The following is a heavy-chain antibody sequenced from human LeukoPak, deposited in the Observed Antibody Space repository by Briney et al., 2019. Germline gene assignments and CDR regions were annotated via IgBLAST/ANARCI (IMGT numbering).Heavy chain of an antibody. CDR1: GATFSSYA. V-gene: IGHV1-69*05. CDR3: ARPIVGATLDAFDI. Sequence: GASGNLSCKSSGATFSSYANSWGREAPGQGLEWMGGIIPTFGTANYAQKLQGRVTITTDESTSTAYMELNSLRSEDTGVYYCARPIVGATLDAFDIWGQGTMVTVCS. CDR2: IIPTFGTA. J-gene: IGHJ3*02. D-gene: IGHD1-26*01.